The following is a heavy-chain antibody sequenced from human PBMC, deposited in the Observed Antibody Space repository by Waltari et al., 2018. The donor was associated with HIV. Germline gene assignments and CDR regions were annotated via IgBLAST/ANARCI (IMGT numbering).Heavy chain of an antibody. J-gene: IGHJ4*01. Sequence: EVQLVESGGGLVQPGGSLRLSCTASGFTFSTYWMSWVRQAPGKGLEWVANIRQDGSEKYYVDSVEGRFTISRDNAKTSLYLQMNSLRAEDTAVYYCARVMTTVTFFDYWGQEPWSPSRQ. CDR2: IRQDGSEK. CDR1: GFTFSTYW. CDR3: ARVMTTVTFFDY. V-gene: IGHV3-7*01. D-gene: IGHD4-17*01.